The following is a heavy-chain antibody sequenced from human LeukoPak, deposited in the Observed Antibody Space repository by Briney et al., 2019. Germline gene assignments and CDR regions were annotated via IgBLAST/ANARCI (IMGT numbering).Heavy chain of an antibody. CDR2: IYPGDSDT. V-gene: IGHV5-51*01. D-gene: IGHD1-1*01. J-gene: IGHJ5*02. Sequence: GESLKISCKGSGSSFTSYWIGWVRQLPGKGPEWMGIIYPGDSDTRYSPSFQGQVTISAAKSISTAYLQWSSLKASDTAMYYCARRAVVTLEEWFDRWGQGTLVTVSS. CDR3: ARRAVVTLEEWFDR. CDR1: GSSFTSYW.